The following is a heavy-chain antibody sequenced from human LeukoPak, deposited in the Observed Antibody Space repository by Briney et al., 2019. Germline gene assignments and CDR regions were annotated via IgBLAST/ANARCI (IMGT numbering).Heavy chain of an antibody. Sequence: ASVKVSCKASEGTFDSYGISWVRQAPGQGLEWIGALIPLLGTTNYAQRLQGRVTITADKSTSTAYMELTSLRFEDTAVYYCVRDVFLGAVAGRRGDYWGQGTLVTVPS. D-gene: IGHD6-19*01. V-gene: IGHV1-69*10. CDR2: LIPLLGTT. J-gene: IGHJ4*02. CDR3: VRDVFLGAVAGRRGDY. CDR1: EGTFDSYG.